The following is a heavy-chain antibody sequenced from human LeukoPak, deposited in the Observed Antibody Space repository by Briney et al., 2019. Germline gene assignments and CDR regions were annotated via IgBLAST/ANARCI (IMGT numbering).Heavy chain of an antibody. V-gene: IGHV5-51*01. J-gene: IGHJ4*02. CDR1: GYSFTNYW. CDR3: ARGRFSYDFDF. Sequence: GESLKISCKGSGYSFTNYWIGWVRQMPGKGLEWMGIVYPDDSHATYSPSFEGQVTMSADKSISTAYLQWSSLRASDTAMYYCARGRFSYDFDFWGQGTLVTVSS. D-gene: IGHD5-18*01. CDR2: VYPDDSHA.